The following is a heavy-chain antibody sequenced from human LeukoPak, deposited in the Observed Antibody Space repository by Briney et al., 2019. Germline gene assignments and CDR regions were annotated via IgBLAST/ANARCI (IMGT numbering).Heavy chain of an antibody. CDR2: INTNTGNP. D-gene: IGHD6-13*01. CDR3: ARDLWYSSSWYGFWFDP. J-gene: IGHJ5*02. Sequence: ASVKVSCKASGYTFTNYGISWVRQAPGQGLEWMGWINTNTGNPTYAQGFTGRFVFSLDTSVSTAYLQISSLKAEDTAVYYCARDLWYSSSWYGFWFDPWGQGTLVTVSS. V-gene: IGHV7-4-1*02. CDR1: GYTFTNYG.